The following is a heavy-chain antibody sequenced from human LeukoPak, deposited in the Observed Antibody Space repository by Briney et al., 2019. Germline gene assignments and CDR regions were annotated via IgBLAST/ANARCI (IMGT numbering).Heavy chain of an antibody. D-gene: IGHD4-17*01. J-gene: IGHJ3*02. CDR3: ASQTYGDYGRGAFDI. V-gene: IGHV1-2*02. CDR1: GYTFTGYY. CDR2: INPNSGGT. Sequence: ASVKVSCKASGYTFTGYYMHWVRQAPGQGLEWMGWINPNSGGTNYAQKFQGRVTITRDTSISTAYMELSRLRSDDTAVYYCASQTYGDYGRGAFDIWGQGTMFTASS.